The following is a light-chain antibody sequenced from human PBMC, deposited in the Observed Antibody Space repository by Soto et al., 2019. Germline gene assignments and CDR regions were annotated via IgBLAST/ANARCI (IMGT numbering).Light chain of an antibody. Sequence: QSVLAQPPSASGTPGQRVTISCSGSSSNIGSNTVNWYQQLPGTAPKLLIYSENQRPSGVPDRFSGSKSGTSASLAISGLQSDVEADYYCAAWDDSLDGVVFGGGTKLTVL. CDR1: SSNIGSNT. V-gene: IGLV1-44*01. CDR2: SEN. CDR3: AAWDDSLDGVV. J-gene: IGLJ2*01.